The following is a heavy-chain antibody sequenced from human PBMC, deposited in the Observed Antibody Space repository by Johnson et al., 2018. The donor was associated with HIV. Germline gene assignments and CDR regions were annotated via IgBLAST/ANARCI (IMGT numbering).Heavy chain of an antibody. J-gene: IGHJ3*02. CDR2: IRFDETIK. V-gene: IGHV3-30*02. D-gene: IGHD1-26*01. CDR3: AKESKWESRTPHAFDI. Sequence: QVQLVESGGGVVQPGGSLRLSCAASGFTFNNYGMHWVRQSPGKGLEWVAFIRFDETIKYYADSVKGRFTISRDNSKNTLYLQMKSLRAEDTAVYYCAKESKWESRTPHAFDIWGQGTMVTVSS. CDR1: GFTFNNYG.